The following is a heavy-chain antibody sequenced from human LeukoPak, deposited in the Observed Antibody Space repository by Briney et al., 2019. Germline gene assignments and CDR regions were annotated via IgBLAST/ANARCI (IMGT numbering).Heavy chain of an antibody. J-gene: IGHJ4*02. D-gene: IGHD4-17*01. CDR3: AREGVMTTVTTGPFDY. CDR2: IIPIFGTA. Sequence: GASVKVSCKAFGGTFSSYAISWVRQAPGQGLEWMGGIIPIFGTANYAQKFQGRVTITADESTSTAYMELSSLRSEDTAVYYCAREGVMTTVTTGPFDYWGQGTLVTVSS. CDR1: GGTFSSYA. V-gene: IGHV1-69*13.